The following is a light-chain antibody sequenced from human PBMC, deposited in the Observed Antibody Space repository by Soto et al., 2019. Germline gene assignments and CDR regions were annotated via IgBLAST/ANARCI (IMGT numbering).Light chain of an antibody. V-gene: IGKV1-39*01. CDR3: QHSYSIPQT. CDR1: QSIGTC. CDR2: TAS. J-gene: IGKJ2*01. Sequence: DIQMTQSPSSLSASVGDRVTITCRASQSIGTCLNWYQQKTGKAPKLLIYTASSLQSGVPSRFSGSGSGTGFTLTITSLQPEDFATYYCQHSYSIPQTFGQGPNLEIK.